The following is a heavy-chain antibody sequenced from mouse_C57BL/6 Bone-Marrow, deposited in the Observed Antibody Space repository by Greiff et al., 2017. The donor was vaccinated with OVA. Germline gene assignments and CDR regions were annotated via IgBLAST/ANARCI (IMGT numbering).Heavy chain of an antibody. CDR3: AREIYYYGSSYVSYWYFDV. CDR1: GYTFTSYG. CDR2: IYPRSGNT. D-gene: IGHD1-1*01. V-gene: IGHV1-81*01. Sequence: QVHVKQSGAELARPGASVKLSCKASGYTFTSYGISWVKQRTGQGLEWIGEIYPRSGNTYYNEKFKGKATLTADKSSSTAYMELRSLTSEDSAVYFCAREIYYYGSSYVSYWYFDVWGTGTTVTVSS. J-gene: IGHJ1*03.